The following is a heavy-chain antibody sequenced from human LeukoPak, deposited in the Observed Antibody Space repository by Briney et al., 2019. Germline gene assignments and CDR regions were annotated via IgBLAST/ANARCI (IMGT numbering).Heavy chain of an antibody. D-gene: IGHD2-2*01. CDR1: GGSLRSGGYS. V-gene: IGHV4-30-2*01. CDR3: AGGGDYCSSTSCYNYGMDV. CDR2: IYHSGST. J-gene: IGHJ6*02. Sequence: SQTLSLTCLVSGGSLRSGGYSWSWLRQPPGRGLAGIGYIYHSGSTYYNPSLKRRVTISVDRSNNQFYLQLSSVTAADTAVYYCAGGGDYCSSTSCYNYGMDVWGQGTTVTVSS.